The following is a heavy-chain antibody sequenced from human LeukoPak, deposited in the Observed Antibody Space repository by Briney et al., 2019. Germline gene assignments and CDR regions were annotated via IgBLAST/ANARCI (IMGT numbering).Heavy chain of an antibody. CDR3: VRLCSTCSSSPHYYYYYYMDV. J-gene: IGHJ6*03. D-gene: IGHD6-6*01. V-gene: IGHV1-2*06. Sequence: GASVKVSCKASGYTFTGYYMHWVRQAPGQGLEWMGRINPNSGGTNYAQKFQGRVTMTRDTSISTAYMELSRLRSDDTAVYYCVRLCSTCSSSPHYYYYYYMDVWGKGTTVTVSS. CDR1: GYTFTGYY. CDR2: INPNSGGT.